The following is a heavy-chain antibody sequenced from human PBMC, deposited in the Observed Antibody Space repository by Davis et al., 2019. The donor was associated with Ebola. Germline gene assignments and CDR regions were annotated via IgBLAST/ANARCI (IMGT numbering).Heavy chain of an antibody. CDR3: SRQLGGSGSYYLYDY. D-gene: IGHD3-10*01. Sequence: GESLKISCKCSGYSFTSYWLGWVRQMPGKGLEWIGIIYPGDSDTRYSPSFQGQVTISADKSISTAYLQWSILKASDTAMYYCSRQLGGSGSYYLYDYWGQGTLVTVSS. CDR2: IYPGDSDT. J-gene: IGHJ4*02. V-gene: IGHV5-51*01. CDR1: GYSFTSYW.